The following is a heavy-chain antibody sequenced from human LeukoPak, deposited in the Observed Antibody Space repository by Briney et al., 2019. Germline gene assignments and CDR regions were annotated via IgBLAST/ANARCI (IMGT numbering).Heavy chain of an antibody. Sequence: GGSLRLSCAASGFTFDDYAMHWVRQAPGKGLEWVSVIYSGGSTYYADSVKGRFTISRDNSKNTLYLQMNSLRAEDTAVYYCARAGPRDGYNLAFDYWGQGTLVTVSS. CDR1: GFTFDDYA. CDR2: IYSGGST. J-gene: IGHJ4*02. D-gene: IGHD5-24*01. CDR3: ARAGPRDGYNLAFDY. V-gene: IGHV3-53*01.